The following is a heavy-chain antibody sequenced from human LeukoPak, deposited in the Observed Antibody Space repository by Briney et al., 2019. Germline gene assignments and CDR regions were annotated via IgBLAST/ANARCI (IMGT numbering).Heavy chain of an antibody. Sequence: GGSLRLSCAASGFTFSSYMMTWVRQAPGKGLEWVANIKQDGSEKYYVDSVKGRFTISRDNAKNSLYLQMNSLRAEDTAVYYCANSGYDLYYFDYWGQGTLVTVSS. J-gene: IGHJ4*02. V-gene: IGHV3-7*01. CDR2: IKQDGSEK. CDR1: GFTFSSYM. D-gene: IGHD5-12*01. CDR3: ANSGYDLYYFDY.